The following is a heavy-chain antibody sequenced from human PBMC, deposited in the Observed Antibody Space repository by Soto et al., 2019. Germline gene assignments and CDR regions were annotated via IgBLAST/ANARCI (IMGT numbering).Heavy chain of an antibody. J-gene: IGHJ6*02. V-gene: IGHV4-59*01. D-gene: IGHD3-3*01. CDR1: GGSISSYY. CDR2: IYYSGST. CDR3: ARDRNPRSYDFWSGMDV. Sequence: SETLSLTCTVSGGSISSYYWSWIRQPPGKGLESIGYIYYSGSTNYNPSLKSRVTISVDTSKNQFSLKLSSVTAADTAVYYCARDRNPRSYDFWSGMDVWGQGTTVTVSS.